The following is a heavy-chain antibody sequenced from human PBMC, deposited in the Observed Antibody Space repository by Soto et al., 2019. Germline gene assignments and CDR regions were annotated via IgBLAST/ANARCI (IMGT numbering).Heavy chain of an antibody. CDR2: INPNSGGT. CDR1: GYTFTGYY. Sequence: GASVKVSCKASGYTFTGYYMHWVRQAPGQGLEWMGWINPNSGGTNYAQKFQGRVTMTRDTSISTAYMELSRLRSDDTAVYYCARGGYCSGGSCYSAYYYYGMEVWGQGTTVSVSS. J-gene: IGHJ6*01. V-gene: IGHV1-2*02. CDR3: ARGGYCSGGSCYSAYYYYGMEV. D-gene: IGHD2-15*01.